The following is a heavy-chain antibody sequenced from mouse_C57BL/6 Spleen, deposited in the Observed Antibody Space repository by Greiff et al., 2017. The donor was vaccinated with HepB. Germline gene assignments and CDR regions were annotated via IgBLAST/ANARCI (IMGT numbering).Heavy chain of an antibody. CDR1: GYAFSSSW. CDR2: IYPGDGDT. Sequence: LQESGPELVKPGASVKISCKASGYAFSSSWMNWVKQRPGKGLEWIGRIYPGDGDTNYNGKFKGKATLAADKSSSTAYMQLSSLTSEDSAVCVCARDYGNAFAYWGQGTLVTVSA. V-gene: IGHV1-82*01. D-gene: IGHD2-1*01. J-gene: IGHJ3*01. CDR3: ARDYGNAFAY.